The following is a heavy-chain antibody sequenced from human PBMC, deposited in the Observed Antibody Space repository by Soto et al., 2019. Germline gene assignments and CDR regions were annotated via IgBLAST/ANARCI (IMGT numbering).Heavy chain of an antibody. CDR1: GGTFSTYA. V-gene: IGHV1-69*01. Sequence: QVQLVQSGAEVKKPGSSVKVSCKASGGTFSTYAITWVRQAPGQGLEWLGGIIPIFGTTDYARKFQGRVTITAAESTSTVFIKLSSLTSGETAVYYCARGVGAYYFEYWGQGILVPVSS. CDR2: IIPIFGTT. D-gene: IGHD1-26*01. J-gene: IGHJ4*02. CDR3: ARGVGAYYFEY.